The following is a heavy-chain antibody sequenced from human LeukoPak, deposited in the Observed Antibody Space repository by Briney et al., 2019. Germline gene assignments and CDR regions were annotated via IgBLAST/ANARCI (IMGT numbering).Heavy chain of an antibody. CDR2: FDPEDGET. V-gene: IGHV1-24*01. CDR1: GYTLTELS. J-gene: IGHJ6*02. CDR3: ATVVVGATGYYYGMDV. Sequence: VASGKVSCKVSGYTLTELSMHWVRQAPGKGLEWMGGFDPEDGETIYAQKFQGRVTMTEDTSTDTAYMELSSLRSEDTAVYYCATVVVGATGYYYGMDVWGQGTTVTVSS. D-gene: IGHD1-26*01.